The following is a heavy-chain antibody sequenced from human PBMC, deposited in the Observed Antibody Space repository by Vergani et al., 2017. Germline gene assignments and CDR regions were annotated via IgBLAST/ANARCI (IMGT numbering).Heavy chain of an antibody. CDR1: GGSISSYY. V-gene: IGHV4-59*01. J-gene: IGHJ5*02. Sequence: QVQLQESGPGLVKPSETLSLTCTVSGGSISSYYWSWIRQPPGKGLEWIGYIYYSGSTNYNPSLKSRVPISVDTSKNQFSLKLSSVTAADTSVYYCARDVTGTTDRQYNWFDPWGQGTLVTVSS. D-gene: IGHD1-7*01. CDR3: ARDVTGTTDRQYNWFDP. CDR2: IYYSGST.